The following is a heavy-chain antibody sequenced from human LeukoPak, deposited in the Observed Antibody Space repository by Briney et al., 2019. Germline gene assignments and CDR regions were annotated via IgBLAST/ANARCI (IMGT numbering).Heavy chain of an antibody. CDR1: GFTFSSYW. CDR2: IKQDGSEK. J-gene: IGHJ4*02. CDR3: VRVYGSGNFYSDY. D-gene: IGHD3-10*01. Sequence: GGSLRLSCAASGFTFSSYWMSWVRQAPGKGLEWVANIKQDGSEKYYVDSVKGRFTISRDNAKNSLYLQMNSLRAEDTAVYYCVRVYGSGNFYSDYWGQGTLVTVSS. V-gene: IGHV3-7*01.